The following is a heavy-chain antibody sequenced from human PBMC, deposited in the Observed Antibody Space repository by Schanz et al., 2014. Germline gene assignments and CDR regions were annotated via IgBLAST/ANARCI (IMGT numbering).Heavy chain of an antibody. V-gene: IGHV3-48*01. J-gene: IGHJ4*02. D-gene: IGHD6-13*01. Sequence: EVQLVESGGGLVQPGGSLRLSCTASGFTFSSYSMHWVRQAPGKGPEWISYTGPYGKTIYYADSVKGRFTLYRDNAKDSLFLQMDSLRADDTAVYYCARDYGSWAIDYWGRGTLVSVSS. CDR1: GFTFSSYS. CDR3: ARDYGSWAIDY. CDR2: TGPYGKTI.